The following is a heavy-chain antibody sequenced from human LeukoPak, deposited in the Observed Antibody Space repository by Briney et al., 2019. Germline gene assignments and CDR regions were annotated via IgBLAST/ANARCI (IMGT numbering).Heavy chain of an antibody. CDR1: GYSFTNYY. CDR2: INPSVGST. J-gene: IGHJ6*04. D-gene: IGHD3-16*01. Sequence: ASVKVACKASGYSFTNYYTHWVRQAPGQGLEWMGIINPSVGSTSYTQKFQGRVTMTRDTSTSTVYLELSRLTSEDTAVYYCARRRGEDGMDVWGKGTTVTVSS. V-gene: IGHV1-46*01. CDR3: ARRRGEDGMDV.